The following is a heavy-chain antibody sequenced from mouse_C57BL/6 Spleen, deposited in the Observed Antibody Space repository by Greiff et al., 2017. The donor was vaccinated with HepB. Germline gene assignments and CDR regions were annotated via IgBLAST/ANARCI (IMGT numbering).Heavy chain of an antibody. Sequence: QVQLKESGAELVKPGASVKLSCKASGYTFTEYTIHWVKQRSGQGLEWIGWFYPGSGSIKYNEKFKDKATLTADKSSSTVYMELSRLTSEDSAVYFCARHDPYDYDGYYFDYWGQGTTLTVSS. CDR3: ARHDPYDYDGYYFDY. J-gene: IGHJ2*01. CDR2: FYPGSGSI. CDR1: GYTFTEYT. V-gene: IGHV1-62-2*01. D-gene: IGHD2-4*01.